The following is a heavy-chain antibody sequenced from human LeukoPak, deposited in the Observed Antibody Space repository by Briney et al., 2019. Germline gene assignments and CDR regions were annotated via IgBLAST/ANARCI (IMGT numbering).Heavy chain of an antibody. CDR1: GGSISSSPYY. D-gene: IGHD3-3*01. CDR3: ARVGEDYDFWSGYYHYYYYYYMDV. J-gene: IGHJ6*03. CDR2: IYYSGTT. V-gene: IGHV4-39*07. Sequence: PAETLSLTCTVSGGSISSSPYYWGWIRQPPGRGLEGIGSIYYSGTTHYHPSLKSRVTISVDTSKNQFSLKLSSVTAADTAVYYCARVGEDYDFWSGYYHYYYYYYMDVWGKGTTVTVSS.